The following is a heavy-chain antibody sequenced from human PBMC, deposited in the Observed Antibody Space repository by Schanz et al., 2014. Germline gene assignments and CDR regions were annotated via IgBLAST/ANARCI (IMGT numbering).Heavy chain of an antibody. D-gene: IGHD5-12*01. CDR2: ISSSSSYI. J-gene: IGHJ6*03. V-gene: IGHV3-21*04. CDR1: GFTFSSYA. CDR3: ARVDSCYDSHLDYYYYYMDV. Sequence: EVQLVESGGGLVQPGGSLRFSCAASGFTFSSYAMSWVRQAPGKGLEWVSSISSSSSYISYADSVKGRFTISSDNAKTSLYLQMNSLRAEDTAVYYCARVDSCYDSHLDYYYYYMDVWGKGTTVTVSS.